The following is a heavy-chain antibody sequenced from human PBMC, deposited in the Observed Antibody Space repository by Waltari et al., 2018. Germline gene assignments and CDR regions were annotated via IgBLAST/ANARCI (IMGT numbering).Heavy chain of an antibody. Sequence: EVQLVRSGGGLIPRGGSLRVSCAASGLSVIDDYRSWVRQAPGKGLEWVSVIYRGGSIKYGDSVKGRFTLSRDNSKNTLFLQMNSLRSEDTAVYYCARLSDPNKYYYGMDVWGQGTTVTVSS. CDR1: GLSVIDDY. CDR2: IYRGGSI. D-gene: IGHD3-16*02. J-gene: IGHJ6*02. CDR3: ARLSDPNKYYYGMDV. V-gene: IGHV3-53*01.